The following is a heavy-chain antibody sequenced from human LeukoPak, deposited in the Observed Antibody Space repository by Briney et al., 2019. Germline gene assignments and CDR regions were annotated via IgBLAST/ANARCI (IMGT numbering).Heavy chain of an antibody. CDR2: IIPILGEP. CDR1: GGTCSSYT. D-gene: IGHD3-10*01. J-gene: IGHJ4*02. CDR3: ARKGGLGTYGIFDY. V-gene: IGHV1-69*02. Sequence: SVKVACKASGGTCSSYTISWVRQAPGQGLEWMGRIIPILGEPDYAQKFQGRVTITADMSTSTAYMELSSLRSEDTAVYYCARKGGLGTYGIFDYWGQGTLVTVSS.